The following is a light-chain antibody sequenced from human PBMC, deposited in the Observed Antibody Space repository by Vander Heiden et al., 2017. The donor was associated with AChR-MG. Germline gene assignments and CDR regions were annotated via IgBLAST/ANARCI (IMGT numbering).Light chain of an antibody. CDR3: QAWDRRSNWV. CDR2: QND. CDR1: RLGNKY. J-gene: IGLJ3*02. Sequence: SYELTQPPSVSVSPGQTASITCSGDRLGNKYASWYQQKPGQSPVLVIQQNDKRPSGIPERFSGSSSGNTATLTISGTQSLDEAYYFCQAWDRRSNWVFGGGTKLTVL. V-gene: IGLV3-1*01.